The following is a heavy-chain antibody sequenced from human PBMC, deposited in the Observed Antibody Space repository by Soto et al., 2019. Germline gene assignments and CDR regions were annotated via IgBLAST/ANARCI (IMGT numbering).Heavy chain of an antibody. Sequence: GASVKVSCKASGGTFSSYTMSWVRQAPGQGLEWMGRIIPILGIANYAQKFQGRVTITADKSTSTAYMELSSLRSEDTAVYYCARGYCSSTSCYDYYWGQGTLVTVSS. CDR3: ARGYCSSTSCYDYY. V-gene: IGHV1-69*02. CDR1: GGTFSSYT. CDR2: IIPILGIA. D-gene: IGHD2-2*01. J-gene: IGHJ4*02.